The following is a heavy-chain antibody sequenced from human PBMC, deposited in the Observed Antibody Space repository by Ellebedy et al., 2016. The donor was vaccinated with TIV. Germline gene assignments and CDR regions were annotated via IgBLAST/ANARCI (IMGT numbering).Heavy chain of an antibody. CDR1: GYTFTVHY. J-gene: IGHJ4*02. CDR3: ARDGYSNSIDY. CDR2: INPNSGGT. V-gene: IGHV1-2*02. Sequence: ASVKVSXXASGYTFTVHYMHWVRQAPGQGLEWMGWINPNSGGTNYAQKFQGRVTMTRDTSISTAYMELSRLRSDDTAVYYCARDGYSNSIDYWGQGTLVTVSS. D-gene: IGHD4-11*01.